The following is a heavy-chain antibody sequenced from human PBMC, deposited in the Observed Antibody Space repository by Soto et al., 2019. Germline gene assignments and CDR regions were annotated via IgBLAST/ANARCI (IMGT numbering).Heavy chain of an antibody. CDR3: AGGSGWLIDY. V-gene: IGHV3-7*03. CDR2: IKKDGSEK. Sequence: EVQLVESGGGLVQPGGSLRLSCEASGFTFSSYWMNWVRQAPGKGLEWVAIIKKDGSEKYYVDSVKGRFTISRDNAKNSLYLQMNDLRAEDTAVYYCAGGSGWLIDYWGRGTLVTVSS. CDR1: GFTFSSYW. J-gene: IGHJ4*02. D-gene: IGHD6-19*01.